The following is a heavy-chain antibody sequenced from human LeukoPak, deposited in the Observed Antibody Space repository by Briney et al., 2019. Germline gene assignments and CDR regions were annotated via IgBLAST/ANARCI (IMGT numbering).Heavy chain of an antibody. D-gene: IGHD3-10*01. V-gene: IGHV4-61*02. CDR1: GGSISSGRYY. CDR2: IYTSGTT. J-gene: IGHJ4*02. CDR3: ARGDARDYYGSGSFPFDY. Sequence: SQTLSLTCTVSGGSISSGRYYWSSIRQPAGKGLEWIGRIYTSGTTNSNPCLKSRVTISVDTSKNQFSLKLSSVTAADTAVYYCARGDARDYYGSGSFPFDYWGQGTLVTVSS.